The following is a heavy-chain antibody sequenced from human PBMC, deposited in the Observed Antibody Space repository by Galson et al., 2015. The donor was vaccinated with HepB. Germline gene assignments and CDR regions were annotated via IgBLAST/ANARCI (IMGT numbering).Heavy chain of an antibody. CDR1: GFTFSSYA. CDR3: ARDSAGRYYDSSGYYPNHFDY. J-gene: IGHJ4*02. V-gene: IGHV3-30*04. CDR2: ISYDGSNK. D-gene: IGHD3-22*01. Sequence: SLRLSCAASGFTFSSYAMHWVRQAPGKGLEWVAVISYDGSNKYYADSVKGRFTISRDNSKNTLYLQMNSLRAEDTAVYYCARDSAGRYYDSSGYYPNHFDYWGQGTLVTVSS.